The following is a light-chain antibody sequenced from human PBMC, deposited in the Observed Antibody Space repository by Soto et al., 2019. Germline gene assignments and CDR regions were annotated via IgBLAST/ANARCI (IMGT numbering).Light chain of an antibody. CDR1: SSNIGNNY. CDR2: ENK. J-gene: IGLJ3*02. CDR3: GTWDSSLSAVV. Sequence: QSALTQPPSVSAAPGQKVTISCSGSSSNIGNNYVSWYQHLPGTAPKLLIYENKKRPSGIPDRFSGSKSGTSATLGIIGLQTGDEADYYCGTWDSSLSAVVFGGGTQLTVL. V-gene: IGLV1-51*02.